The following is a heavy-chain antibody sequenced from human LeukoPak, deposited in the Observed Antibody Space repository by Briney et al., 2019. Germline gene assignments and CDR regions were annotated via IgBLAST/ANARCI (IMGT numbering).Heavy chain of an antibody. V-gene: IGHV3-21*01. CDR1: GFTFSSYS. J-gene: IGHJ5*02. D-gene: IGHD3-9*01. CDR2: ISSSSSYI. CDR3: ARDPYYDILKVDP. Sequence: GGSLRLSCAACGFTFSSYSMNLVRQAPGKGLEWVSSISSSSSYIYYADSVKGRFTISRDNAKNSLYLQMNSLRAEDTAVYYCARDPYYDILKVDPWGQGTLVTVSS.